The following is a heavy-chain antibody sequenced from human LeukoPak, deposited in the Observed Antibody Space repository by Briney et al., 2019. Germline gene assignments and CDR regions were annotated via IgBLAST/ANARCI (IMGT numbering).Heavy chain of an antibody. D-gene: IGHD7-27*01. CDR3: ARGSYWGGDY. J-gene: IGHJ4*02. CDR2: IKQDGSG. CDR1: GFTFSNYW. Sequence: PGGSLRLSCAASGFTFSNYWMSWVRQAPGKGLEWVANIKQDGSGNYVDSVKGRFTISRDNAKNSPYLQMNSLRVDDTAVYYCARGSYWGGDYWGQGTLVTVS. V-gene: IGHV3-7*01.